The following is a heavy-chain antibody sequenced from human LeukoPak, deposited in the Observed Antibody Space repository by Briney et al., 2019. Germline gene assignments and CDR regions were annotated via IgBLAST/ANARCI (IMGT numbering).Heavy chain of an antibody. Sequence: PSETLSLTCAVSGGSIRSSNHYWGWIRQPPGKGLEWIGSIYYSGSIYYNPSLKSRVTISVDTSKNQFSLKLSSVTAADTAVYYCARRRGGNNYYFDYWGQGTLVTVSS. CDR1: GGSIRSSNHY. CDR2: IYYSGSI. CDR3: ARRRGGNNYYFDY. D-gene: IGHD4-23*01. J-gene: IGHJ4*02. V-gene: IGHV4-39*07.